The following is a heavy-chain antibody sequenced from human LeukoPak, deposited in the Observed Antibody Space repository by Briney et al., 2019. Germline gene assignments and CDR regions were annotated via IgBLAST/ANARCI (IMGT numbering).Heavy chain of an antibody. Sequence: PSQTLSLICAVSGGSISSGGYSWSWIRQPPGKGLEWIGYIYYSGSTNYNPSLKSRVTISVDTSKNQFSLKLSSVTAADTAVYYCARDTSTSFDYWGQGTLITVSS. CDR2: IYYSGST. V-gene: IGHV4-30-4*07. D-gene: IGHD2-2*01. CDR1: GGSISSGGYS. J-gene: IGHJ4*02. CDR3: ARDTSTSFDY.